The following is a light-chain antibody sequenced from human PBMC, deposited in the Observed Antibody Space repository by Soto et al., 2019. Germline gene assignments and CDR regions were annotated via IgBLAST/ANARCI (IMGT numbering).Light chain of an antibody. V-gene: IGKV1-39*01. CDR1: QTIRSH. CDR2: ATS. Sequence: DIQMTQFPLSLSASVGDRVTITCRASQTIRSHLNWYQQKPGEAPTIVIYATSTLQSGVPSRFNGSVSGTDFTLTISSLQPEDFATYYSQQTYRTPLTVGGGTKVEIK. J-gene: IGKJ4*01. CDR3: QQTYRTPLT.